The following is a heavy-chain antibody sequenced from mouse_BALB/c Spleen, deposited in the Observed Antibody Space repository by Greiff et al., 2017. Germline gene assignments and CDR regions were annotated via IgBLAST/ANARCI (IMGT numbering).Heavy chain of an antibody. CDR1: GFTFSSYT. J-gene: IGHJ1*01. CDR3: ARHYRSLNTVGEGYFDG. V-gene: IGHV5-12-2*01. Sequence: EVKLMESGGGLVQPGGSLKLSCAASGFTFSSYTMSWVRQTPEKRLEWVAYISNGGGSTYYPDTVKGRFTISRDNAKNTLYLQMSSLKSEDTAIYYCARHYRSLNTVGEGYFDGWGAGTTVTVSS. D-gene: IGHD1-1*01. CDR2: ISNGGGST.